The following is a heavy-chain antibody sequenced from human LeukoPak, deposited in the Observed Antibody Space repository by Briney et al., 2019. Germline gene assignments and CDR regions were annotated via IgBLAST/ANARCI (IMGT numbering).Heavy chain of an antibody. CDR1: GYTFTGYY. V-gene: IGHV1-2*02. Sequence: ASVTVSCKASGYTFTGYYMHWVRQAPGQGLEWMGWINPNSGGTNYAQKFQGRVTMTRDTSISTAYMELSRLRSDDTAVYYCARGTLAAAGRDYYYGMDVWGQGTTVTVSS. CDR3: ARGTLAAAGRDYYYGMDV. J-gene: IGHJ6*02. CDR2: INPNSGGT. D-gene: IGHD6-13*01.